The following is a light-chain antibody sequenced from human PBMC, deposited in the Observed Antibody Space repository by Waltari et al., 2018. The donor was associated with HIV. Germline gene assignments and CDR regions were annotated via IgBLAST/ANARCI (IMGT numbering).Light chain of an antibody. CDR2: TAS. J-gene: IGKJ2*01. Sequence: DIQTTQSPSSLSASVEDRVTFTCRASQDIGVYLAWFQQYPGKTPKPLLSTASSLQGGVPSRFSGSGSGTDFTLTISSLQPEDFATYYCQQYKSYPPTFGQGTRLEIK. CDR1: QDIGVY. CDR3: QQYKSYPPT. V-gene: IGKV1-16*01.